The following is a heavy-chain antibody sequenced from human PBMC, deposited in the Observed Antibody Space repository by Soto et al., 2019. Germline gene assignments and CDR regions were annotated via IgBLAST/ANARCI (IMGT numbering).Heavy chain of an antibody. CDR3: AAHDSGGYYAEY. J-gene: IGHJ4*02. CDR2: IHYSGST. CDR1: GDSVTISDYY. D-gene: IGHD3-22*01. Sequence: QLQLQESGPGLVKPSETLSLTCTVSGDSVTISDYYWGWIRQPPGKGLEWIGSIHYSGSTYYNPPLKSRVTISGDTSKKQFSLKLTSVTAADAAVYYCAAHDSGGYYAEYWGQGTPVTVSA. V-gene: IGHV4-39*01.